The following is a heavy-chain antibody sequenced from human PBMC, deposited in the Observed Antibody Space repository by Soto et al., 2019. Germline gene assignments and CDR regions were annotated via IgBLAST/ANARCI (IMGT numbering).Heavy chain of an antibody. V-gene: IGHV4-34*01. CDR3: AREGLMIAARPDIYYYYYYMDV. J-gene: IGHJ6*03. D-gene: IGHD6-6*01. Sequence: SETLSLTCAVYDGYLCGYYWRWNHQPPGKGLEWIGEINHSGSTNYNPSLKSRVTISVDTSKNQFSLKLSSVTAADTAVYYCAREGLMIAARPDIYYYYYYMDVWGKGTTVPVSS. CDR1: DGYLCGYY. CDR2: INHSGST.